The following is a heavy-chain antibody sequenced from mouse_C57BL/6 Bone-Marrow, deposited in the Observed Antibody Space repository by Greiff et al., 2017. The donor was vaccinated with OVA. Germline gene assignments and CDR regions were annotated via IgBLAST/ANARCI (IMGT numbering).Heavy chain of an antibody. CDR1: GYTFTSYT. V-gene: IGHV1-4*01. CDR2: INPSSGYT. D-gene: IGHD1-1*01. CDR3: AREAYYYGSSPYY. Sequence: LVESGAELARPGASVKMSCKASGYTFTSYTMHWVKQRPGQGLEWIGYINPSSGYTKYNQKFKDKATLTADKSSSTAYMQLSSLTSEDSAVYYCAREAYYYGSSPYYWGQGTTLTVSS. J-gene: IGHJ2*01.